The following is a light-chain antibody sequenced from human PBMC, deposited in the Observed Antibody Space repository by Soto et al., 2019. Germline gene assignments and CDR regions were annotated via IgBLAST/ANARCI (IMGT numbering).Light chain of an antibody. Sequence: QSALTQPASVSGSPGQSITVSCTGTSSDVGRYNYVSWYQQHPGKAPKVIIYEATKRPSGVSIRFSGSKSGNTASLTISGLQAEDEADYYCCSYAGSVTRYVFGSGTQLTVL. V-gene: IGLV2-23*01. CDR1: SSDVGRYNY. CDR3: CSYAGSVTRYV. J-gene: IGLJ7*01. CDR2: EAT.